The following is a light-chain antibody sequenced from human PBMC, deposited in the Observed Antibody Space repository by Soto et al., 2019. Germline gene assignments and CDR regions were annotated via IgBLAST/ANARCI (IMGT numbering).Light chain of an antibody. CDR2: EGS. V-gene: IGLV2-23*01. CDR3: CSYAGSSIPYV. CDR1: SSDVGSYNL. J-gene: IGLJ1*01. Sequence: QSVLTQPASVSGSPGQSITISCTGTSSDVGSYNLVSWYQQHPGKAPKLMIYEGSKRPSGVSNRFSSSKSGNTASLTISGLQAEDEADHYCCSYAGSSIPYVFGTGTKVTVL.